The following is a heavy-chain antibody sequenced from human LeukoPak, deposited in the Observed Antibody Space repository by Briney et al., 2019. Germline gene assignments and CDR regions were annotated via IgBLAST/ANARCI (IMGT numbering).Heavy chain of an antibody. CDR1: GFTFSSYE. J-gene: IGHJ4*02. CDR3: ARNLLRWELPPCYFDY. D-gene: IGHD1-26*01. Sequence: GGSLRLSCAASGFTFSSYEMNWVRQAPGKGLEWVSYISSSGSTIYYADSVKGRFTISRDNAKNSLYLQMNSLRAEDTAVYYCARNLLRWELPPCYFDYWGQGTLVTVSS. CDR2: ISSSGSTI. V-gene: IGHV3-48*03.